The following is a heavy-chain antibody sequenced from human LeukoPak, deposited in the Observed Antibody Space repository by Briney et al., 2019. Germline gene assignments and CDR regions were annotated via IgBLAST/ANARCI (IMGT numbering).Heavy chain of an antibody. V-gene: IGHV1-46*01. D-gene: IGHD1-26*01. J-gene: IGHJ4*02. CDR3: ARVLGGRVGDY. CDR1: GYSFTRYY. Sequence: ASVKVSCKASGYSFTRYYMHWVRQAPGQGLEWMGIINPSGGSTTYAQKFQGRVTMTRDTSTRAVYMELSSLRSEDTAVYYCARVLGGRVGDYWGQGTLVTVSS. CDR2: INPSGGST.